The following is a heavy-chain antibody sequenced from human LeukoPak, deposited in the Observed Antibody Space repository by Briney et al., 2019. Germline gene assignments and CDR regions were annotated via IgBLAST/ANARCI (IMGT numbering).Heavy chain of an antibody. CDR2: ISYDGSNK. V-gene: IGHV3-30*04. CDR3: ARLFRYYFDY. Sequence: GSLRLSCAASGFTFSSYAMHWVRQAPGKGLERVAVISYDGSNKYYADSVKGRFTISRDNSKNTLYLQMNSLRAEDTAVYYCARLFRYYFDYWGQGTLVTVSS. D-gene: IGHD2-21*01. CDR1: GFTFSSYA. J-gene: IGHJ4*02.